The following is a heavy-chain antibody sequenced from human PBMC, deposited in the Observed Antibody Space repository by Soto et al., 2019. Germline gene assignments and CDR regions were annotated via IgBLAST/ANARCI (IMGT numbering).Heavy chain of an antibody. V-gene: IGHV3-53*01. Sequence: EVQLVESGGGLIQPGGSLRLSCAVSGFTVSNNYMSWVRQAPGKGLEGVSVIYSGGYTAYGDSVKGRFTISRDNSKNTLYLKRNTRGAAAPGVYYWATHPGGGGYWGQGTLVTVSS. CDR3: ATHPGGGGY. J-gene: IGHJ4*02. CDR2: IYSGGYT. CDR1: GFTVSNNY. D-gene: IGHD3-10*01.